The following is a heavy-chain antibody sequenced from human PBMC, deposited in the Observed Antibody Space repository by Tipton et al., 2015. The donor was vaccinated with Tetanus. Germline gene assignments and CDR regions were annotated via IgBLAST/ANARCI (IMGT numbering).Heavy chain of an antibody. V-gene: IGHV4-34*01. CDR3: ARGGFWGVMIY. Sequence: TLSLTCAVYGGSFSGYYWSWIRQPPGKGLEWIGEINHSGSTTYNPSLKSRVTISVDTSKNQFSLKLSSVTAADTAVYYCARGGFWGVMIYWGQGTLVTVSS. CDR2: INHSGST. CDR1: GGSFSGYY. J-gene: IGHJ4*02. D-gene: IGHD3-16*01.